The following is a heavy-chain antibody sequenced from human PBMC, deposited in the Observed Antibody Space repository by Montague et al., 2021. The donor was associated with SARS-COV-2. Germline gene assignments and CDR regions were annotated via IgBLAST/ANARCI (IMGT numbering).Heavy chain of an antibody. V-gene: IGHV4-4*02. J-gene: IGHJ4*02. CDR3: AGTVLTVPADY. D-gene: IGHD4-11*01. CDR1: GVSITTTNW. CDR2: ISYGGIA. Sequence: SETLSLTCAVSGVSITTTNWWSLVRQPPGKGLEWIGEISYGGIATYNPSLKSRATISMDRSRNLFSLQLSSVTAADTARYYCAGTVLTVPADYWGQGTLVTVSA.